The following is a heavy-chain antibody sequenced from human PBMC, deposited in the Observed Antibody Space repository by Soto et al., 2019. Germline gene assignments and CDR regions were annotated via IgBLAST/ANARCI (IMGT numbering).Heavy chain of an antibody. J-gene: IGHJ6*02. D-gene: IGHD5-18*01. CDR3: AGNLDDTATNYAMDV. CDR2: IWHDGSDI. Sequence: QVQLMESGGGVVQPGRSLRLSCGASGFTFSRDDMHWVRQAPGKGLEGVALIWHDGSDISYGDSVKGRFTISRDNSKNTLYLEMNGLRADDTAVYYFAGNLDDTATNYAMDVWGHGTTVIVSS. V-gene: IGHV3-33*01. CDR1: GFTFSRDD.